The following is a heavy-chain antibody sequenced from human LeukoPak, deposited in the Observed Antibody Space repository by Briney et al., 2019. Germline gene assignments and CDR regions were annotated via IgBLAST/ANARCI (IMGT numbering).Heavy chain of an antibody. CDR3: ARQGYCSSTSCLYYFDY. Sequence: GESLKISCKGSGYSFTSYWIGWVRQMPGKGLEWMGIIYPGDSDTRYSPSFQGQVTISADKSISTAYLQWSSLKASDTAMCYCARQGYCSSTSCLYYFDYWGQGTLVTVSS. D-gene: IGHD2-2*01. CDR2: IYPGDSDT. J-gene: IGHJ4*02. V-gene: IGHV5-51*01. CDR1: GYSFTSYW.